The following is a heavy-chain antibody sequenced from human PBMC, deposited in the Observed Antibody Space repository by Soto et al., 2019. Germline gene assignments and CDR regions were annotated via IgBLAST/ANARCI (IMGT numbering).Heavy chain of an antibody. CDR1: GGSISNYY. D-gene: IGHD3-9*01. J-gene: IGHJ4*02. CDR3: ARSDFDWGSQARYYFDY. V-gene: IGHV4-59*01. Sequence: PSETLSLTCTVSGGSISNYYWTWIRQPPGKRLEWIGYIYYSGSTTYNPSLKSRVTISVDTSRNQFSLKLSSVTAADTAVFYCARSDFDWGSQARYYFDYWGQGTPVTVSS. CDR2: IYYSGST.